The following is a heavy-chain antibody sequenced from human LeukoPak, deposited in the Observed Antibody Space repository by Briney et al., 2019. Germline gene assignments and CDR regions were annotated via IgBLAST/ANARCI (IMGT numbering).Heavy chain of an antibody. CDR1: GFTFSNAW. D-gene: IGHD2-2*02. CDR2: IKSKIDGGTT. V-gene: IGHV3-15*01. CDR3: AKEGCTRIGCYSNC. Sequence: GGSLRLSCAASGFTFSNAWMSWVRQAPGKGLEWVGRIKSKIDGGTTDYAAPVKGRFTISRDDSKNTLYLQMNSLKTEDTAVYYCAKEGCTRIGCYSNCWGQGTLVTVSS. J-gene: IGHJ4*02.